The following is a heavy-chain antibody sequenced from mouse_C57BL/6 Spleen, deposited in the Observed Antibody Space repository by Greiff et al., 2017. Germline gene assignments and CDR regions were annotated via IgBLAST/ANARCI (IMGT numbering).Heavy chain of an antibody. CDR3: ARDLFTQEYFDV. J-gene: IGHJ1*03. CDR2: ISDGGSYT. Sequence: EVQGVESGGGLVKPGGSLKLSCAASGFTFSSYAMSWVRQTPEKRLEWVATISDGGSYTYYPDNVKGRFTISRDNAKNNLYLQMSHLKSEDTAMYYCARDLFTQEYFDVWGTGTTVTVSS. CDR1: GFTFSSYA. D-gene: IGHD1-1*01. V-gene: IGHV5-4*01.